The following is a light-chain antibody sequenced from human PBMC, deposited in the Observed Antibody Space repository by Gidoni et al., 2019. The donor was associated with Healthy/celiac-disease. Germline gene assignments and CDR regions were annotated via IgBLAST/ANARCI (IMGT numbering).Light chain of an antibody. J-gene: IGKJ2*01. CDR2: DAS. Sequence: EIVLTQSPGTLSLSPGERATLSCRASQSVTNNYLAWYQQKPGQAPRLVIYDASNRATGIPVRFSGSGSGPDFTLTISRLEPEDFAVYYCQQSGSSPYTFGQGSKLEIK. CDR3: QQSGSSPYT. V-gene: IGKV3-20*01. CDR1: QSVTNNY.